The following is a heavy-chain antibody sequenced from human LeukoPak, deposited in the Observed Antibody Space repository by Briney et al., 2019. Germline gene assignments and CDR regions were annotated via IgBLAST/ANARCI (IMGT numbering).Heavy chain of an antibody. D-gene: IGHD5-24*01. J-gene: IGHJ3*02. V-gene: IGHV5-51*01. CDR3: TRSPRDGYHDAFDI. CDR1: GYSFTSYW. CDR2: IYPGDSDT. Sequence: GESLKISCKGFGYSFTSYWIGWVRQMPGKGLEWMGMIYPGDSDTKYSPSFQGQVTISADKSITTAYLQWGSLKASDTAMYYCTRSPRDGYHDAFDIWGQGTMVTVFS.